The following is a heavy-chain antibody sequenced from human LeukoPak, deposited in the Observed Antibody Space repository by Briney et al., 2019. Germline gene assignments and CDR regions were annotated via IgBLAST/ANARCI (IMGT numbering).Heavy chain of an antibody. V-gene: IGHV4-4*07. J-gene: IGHJ5*02. CDR2: IYTSGST. Sequence: SETLSLTCTVSGGSISSYYWSWIRQPAGKGLEWIGRIYTSGSTNYSPSLKSRVTMSVDTSKNQFSLKLSSVTAADTAVYYCARDLIRGPIDWSGYRGWFDPWGQGTLVTVSS. D-gene: IGHD3-3*01. CDR3: ARDLIRGPIDWSGYRGWFDP. CDR1: GGSISSYY.